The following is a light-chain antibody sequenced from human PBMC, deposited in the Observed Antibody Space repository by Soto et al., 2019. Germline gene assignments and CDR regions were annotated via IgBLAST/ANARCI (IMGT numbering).Light chain of an antibody. Sequence: QSALTQPPSASGSPGQSVTISCTGTSGDVGGHNYVSWYQQHPGKVPKLMIYEVTKRPSGVPDRFSGSKSGNTASLTVSGLQAEDEADYNCSSYAGSNIVVFGGGTKVTV. J-gene: IGLJ2*01. CDR2: EVT. V-gene: IGLV2-8*01. CDR3: SSYAGSNIVV. CDR1: SGDVGGHNY.